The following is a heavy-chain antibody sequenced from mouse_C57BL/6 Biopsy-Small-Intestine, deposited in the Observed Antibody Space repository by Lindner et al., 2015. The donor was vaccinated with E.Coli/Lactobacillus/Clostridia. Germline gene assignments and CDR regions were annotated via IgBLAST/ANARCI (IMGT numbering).Heavy chain of an antibody. J-gene: IGHJ2*01. CDR3: ARRPGTSYFDY. V-gene: IGHV5-17*01. Sequence: VQLQESGGGLVKPGGSLKLSCAASGFTFSDYGMHWVRQAPEKGLEWVAYISSGSSTIYYADTVKGLFTISRGNAKNTLFLQMTSLRSEDTAMYYCARRPGTSYFDYWGQGTTLTVSS. CDR2: ISSGSSTI. CDR1: GFTFSDYG. D-gene: IGHD4-1*01.